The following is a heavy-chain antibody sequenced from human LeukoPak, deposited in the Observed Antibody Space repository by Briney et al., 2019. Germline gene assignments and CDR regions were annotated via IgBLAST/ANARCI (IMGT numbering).Heavy chain of an antibody. J-gene: IGHJ3*02. D-gene: IGHD3-10*01. CDR2: IIPILGIA. CDR1: GGTFSSYA. V-gene: IGHV1-69*04. Sequence: SVKVSCKASGGTFSSYAISWVRQAPGQGLEWMGRIIPILGIANYAQKLQGRVTMTTDTSTSTAYMELTSLRSDDTAVYYCARPTKRFGELFDVLGTWGQGTMVTVSS. CDR3: ARPTKRFGELFDVLGT.